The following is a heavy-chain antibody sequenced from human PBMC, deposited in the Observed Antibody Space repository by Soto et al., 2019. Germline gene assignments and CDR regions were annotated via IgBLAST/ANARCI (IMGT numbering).Heavy chain of an antibody. CDR1: GGSVSSGSYY. CDR3: ARERIQLWLGTYYYYGMDV. D-gene: IGHD5-18*01. Sequence: PSETLSLTCTVSGGSVSSGSYYWSWIRQPPGKGLEWIGYIYYSGSTNYNPSLKSRVTISVDTSKNRFSLKLSSVTAADTAVYYCARERIQLWLGTYYYYGMDVWGQGTTVTVSS. V-gene: IGHV4-61*01. J-gene: IGHJ6*02. CDR2: IYYSGST.